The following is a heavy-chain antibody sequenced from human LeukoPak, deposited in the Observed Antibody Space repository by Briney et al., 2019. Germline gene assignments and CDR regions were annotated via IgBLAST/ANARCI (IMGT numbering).Heavy chain of an antibody. J-gene: IGHJ3*02. CDR2: ISGYNGNT. D-gene: IGHD1-26*01. CDR1: GYSLKNYG. CDR3: ARNVGSYYSPGAFDI. Sequence: ASVKVSCKASGYSLKNYGISWVRQAPGQGLEWMGWISGYNGNTNYAQKLQGRVTMTTDTSTGTAYMELRSLRSDDTAIYYCARNVGSYYSPGAFDIWGQGTMVTVSS. V-gene: IGHV1-18*01.